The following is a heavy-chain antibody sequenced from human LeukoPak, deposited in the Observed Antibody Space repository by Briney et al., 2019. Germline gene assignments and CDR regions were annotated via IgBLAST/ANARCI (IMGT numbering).Heavy chain of an antibody. J-gene: IGHJ4*02. CDR2: IKEDGSEK. Sequence: GGSLRLSCAASGFTLTNAWMSWVRQAPGKGLEWVANIKEDGSEKYYADSVKGRFTISRDNAKNLLYLQMSSLRAEDTGMYYCARNPVMRDHDDYWGQGTLVTVSS. V-gene: IGHV3-7*01. CDR3: ARNPVMRDHDDY. D-gene: IGHD1-1*01. CDR1: GFTLTNAW.